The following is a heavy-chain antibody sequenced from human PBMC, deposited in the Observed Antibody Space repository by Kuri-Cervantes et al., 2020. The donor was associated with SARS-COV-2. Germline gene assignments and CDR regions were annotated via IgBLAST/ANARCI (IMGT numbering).Heavy chain of an antibody. CDR1: GFTFSSYS. V-gene: IGHV3-21*01. CDR3: ARHEGAFDI. Sequence: GGSLRLSCAASGFTFSSYSMNWVHQAPGKGLEWVSSISSSSSYIYYADSVKGRFTIFRDNAKNSLYLQMNSLRAEDTAVYYCARHEGAFDIWGQGTMVTVSS. CDR2: ISSSSSYI. J-gene: IGHJ3*02.